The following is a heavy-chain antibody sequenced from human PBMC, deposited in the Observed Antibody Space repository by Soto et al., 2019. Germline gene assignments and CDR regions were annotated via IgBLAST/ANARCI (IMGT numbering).Heavy chain of an antibody. Sequence: EVQLLESGGGLVQPGGSLRLSCAASGFTFSSYATSWVRQAPGKELEWVSAISGSGGSTYYAVSVKGRFTISRGNSKNTLYLQMNSLRAEDTAVYHCAKEVGYSYRYWGQGTLVTVSS. CDR2: ISGSGGST. CDR1: GFTFSSYA. CDR3: AKEVGYSYRY. V-gene: IGHV3-23*01. J-gene: IGHJ4*02. D-gene: IGHD5-18*01.